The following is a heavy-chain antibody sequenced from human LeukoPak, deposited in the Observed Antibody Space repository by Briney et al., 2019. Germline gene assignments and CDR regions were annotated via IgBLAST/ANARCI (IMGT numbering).Heavy chain of an antibody. CDR3: ARGYSSSWYEIYYYYYYMDV. CDR1: GFTFSSYW. CDR2: IKQDGSEK. J-gene: IGHJ6*03. Sequence: GESLRLSCAASGFTFSSYWMSWVRQAPGKGLEWVANIKQDGSEKYYVDSVKGRFTISRDNAKNSLYLQMNSLRAEDTAVYYCARGYSSSWYEIYYYYYYMDVWGKGTTVTVSS. D-gene: IGHD6-13*01. V-gene: IGHV3-7*01.